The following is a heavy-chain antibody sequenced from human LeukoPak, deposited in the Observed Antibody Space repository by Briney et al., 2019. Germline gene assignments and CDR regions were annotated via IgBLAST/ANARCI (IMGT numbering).Heavy chain of an antibody. Sequence: GGSLRLSCAASGFTFTNYAMSWVRQTPGKGLEWVSATVGSRPDTYHADSVKGRFTVSRDNSKNTLYLQMNSLRAEDTAVYFCAKEPHILTGYYTDYFDSWGQGTLVTVSS. V-gene: IGHV3-23*01. D-gene: IGHD3-9*01. CDR2: TVGSRPDT. J-gene: IGHJ4*02. CDR3: AKEPHILTGYYTDYFDS. CDR1: GFTFTNYA.